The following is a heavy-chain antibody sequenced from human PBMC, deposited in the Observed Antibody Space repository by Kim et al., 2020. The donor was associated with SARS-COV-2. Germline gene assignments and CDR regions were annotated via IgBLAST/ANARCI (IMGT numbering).Heavy chain of an antibody. CDR1: GGTFSSYA. Sequence: SVKVSCKASGGTFSSYAISWVRQAPGQGLEWMGGIIPIFGTANYAQKFQGRVTINADEPTRTAYMELSSLRSEDTAVYYCASRHSAGYYSAYDYWGQGTLVTVSS. CDR3: ASRHSAGYYSAYDY. CDR2: IIPIFGTA. V-gene: IGHV1-69*13. J-gene: IGHJ4*02. D-gene: IGHD3-9*01.